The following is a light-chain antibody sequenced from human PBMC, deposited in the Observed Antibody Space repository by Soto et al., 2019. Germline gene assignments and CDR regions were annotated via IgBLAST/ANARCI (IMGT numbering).Light chain of an antibody. J-gene: IGKJ1*01. V-gene: IGKV1-5*03. Sequence: DIPLTQSLSTLSGSLLARVRIXCRASQTISSWLAWYQQKPGKAPKLLIYKASSLESGVPSRFSGSGSGTEFTLTISSLQPDDFATYYCQQYNSYRWTFGLGTKVDIK. CDR3: QQYNSYRWT. CDR2: KAS. CDR1: QTISSW.